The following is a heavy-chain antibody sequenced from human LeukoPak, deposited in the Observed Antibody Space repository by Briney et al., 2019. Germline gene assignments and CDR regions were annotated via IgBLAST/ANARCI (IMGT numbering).Heavy chain of an antibody. CDR3: AKDGHSYGYDFDY. V-gene: IGHV3-30*18. CDR2: ISYDGSNK. Sequence: PGGSLRLSCAASGFTFSSYGMHWVRQAPGKGLEWVAVISYDGSNKYYADSVKGRFTISRDNSKNTLYLQMNSLRAEDTAVYYCAKDGHSYGYDFDYWGQGTLVTVSS. CDR1: GFTFSSYG. D-gene: IGHD5-18*01. J-gene: IGHJ4*02.